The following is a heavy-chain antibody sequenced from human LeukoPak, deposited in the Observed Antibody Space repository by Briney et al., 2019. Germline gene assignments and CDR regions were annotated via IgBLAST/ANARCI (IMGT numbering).Heavy chain of an antibody. CDR3: ARPRRVAAAGKTNWFDP. Sequence: ASVKVSCKASGGTFSSYAISWVRQAPGQGLEWMGWINPNSGGTNYAQKFQGRVTMTRDTSISTAYMELSRLRSDDTAVYYCARPRRVAAAGKTNWFDPWGQGALVTVSS. CDR2: INPNSGGT. D-gene: IGHD6-13*01. J-gene: IGHJ5*02. CDR1: GGTFSSYA. V-gene: IGHV1-2*02.